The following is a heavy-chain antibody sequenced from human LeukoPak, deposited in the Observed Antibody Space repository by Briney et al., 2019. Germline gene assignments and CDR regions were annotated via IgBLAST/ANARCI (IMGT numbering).Heavy chain of an antibody. V-gene: IGHV3-74*01. J-gene: IGHJ4*02. CDR2: INSDGSTT. D-gene: IGHD2-15*01. CDR3: ARGGWLDD. Sequence: GGSLRLSCAASKFTFSSYWMHWVRQAPGKGLVWVSRINSDGSTTSYADSVKGRFTISRDNAKNSLYLQMNSLRVEDTGIYYCARGGWLDDWGQGTLVTVSS. CDR1: KFTFSSYW.